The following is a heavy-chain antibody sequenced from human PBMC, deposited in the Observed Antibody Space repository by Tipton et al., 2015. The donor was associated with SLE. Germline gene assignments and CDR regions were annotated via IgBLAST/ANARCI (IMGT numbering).Heavy chain of an antibody. J-gene: IGHJ4*02. D-gene: IGHD2-2*03. CDR2: MWDNEGDK. CDR3: VRDGDRSSWPLDH. V-gene: IGHV3-33*08. CDR1: GFTFRNHA. Sequence: QVQLVQSGGGVVQPGRSLRLSCAASGFTFRNHAMHWVRQAPGKGLEWVAIMWDNEGDKFYVDSVKGRFTISRDNSKNTLYLQMNRLRAEDTAIYYCVRDGDRSSWPLDHWGQGTLVTVSS.